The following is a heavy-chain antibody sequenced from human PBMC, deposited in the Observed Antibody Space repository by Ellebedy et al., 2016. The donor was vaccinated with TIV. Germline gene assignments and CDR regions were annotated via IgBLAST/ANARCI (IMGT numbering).Heavy chain of an antibody. CDR3: ANSHYGSTYRNVVFDC. D-gene: IGHD3-10*01. Sequence: PGGSLRLSCVTSGFTFSSYAMSRVRQAPGKGLEWVSTISGSGGSTYYADPVQGRFTISRDNSKNTLYLQMNSLRAEDTALYYCANSHYGSTYRNVVFDCWGQGTLVTVSS. CDR2: ISGSGGST. V-gene: IGHV3-23*01. CDR1: GFTFSSYA. J-gene: IGHJ4*02.